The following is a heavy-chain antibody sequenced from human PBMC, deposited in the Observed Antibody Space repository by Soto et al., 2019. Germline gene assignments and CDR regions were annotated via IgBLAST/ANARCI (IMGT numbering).Heavy chain of an antibody. D-gene: IGHD3-16*01. CDR2: ISSRSDI. Sequence: PGGSLRLSCVGSGFTFSTYSINWVRQAPGKGLEWVSSISSRSDIYYADSVKGRFTISRDNSKNTLYVQVKSLRPEDTAVYYCAKGILSATIGPYAMDVWGQGTTVTVSS. V-gene: IGHV3-21*01. CDR3: AKGILSATIGPYAMDV. CDR1: GFTFSTYS. J-gene: IGHJ6*02.